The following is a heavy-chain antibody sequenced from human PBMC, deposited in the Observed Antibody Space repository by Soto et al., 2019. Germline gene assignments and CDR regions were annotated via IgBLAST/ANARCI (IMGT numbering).Heavy chain of an antibody. CDR3: ASRYCSGGSCRYNWFDP. D-gene: IGHD2-15*01. V-gene: IGHV4-39*01. J-gene: IGHJ5*02. CDR1: GGSISSSSYY. Sequence: SETLSLTCTVSGGSISSSSYYWGWIRQPPGKGLEWIGSIYYSGSTYYNPSLKSRVTISVDTSKNQFSLKLSSVTAADTAVYYCASRYCSGGSCRYNWFDPWGQGTLVTVSS. CDR2: IYYSGST.